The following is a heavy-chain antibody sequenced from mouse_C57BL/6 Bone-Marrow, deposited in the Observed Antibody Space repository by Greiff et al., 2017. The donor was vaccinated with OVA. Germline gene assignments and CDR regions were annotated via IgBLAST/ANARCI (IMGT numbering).Heavy chain of an antibody. J-gene: IGHJ2*01. CDR2: ISDGGSYT. D-gene: IGHD1-1*01. V-gene: IGHV5-4*01. CDR3: ARVPYYGSSYFDY. Sequence: EVHLVESGGGLVKPGGSLKLSCAASGFTFSSYAMSWVRQTPEKRLEWVATISDGGSYTYYPDNVKGRFTISRDNAKNNLYLQMSHLKSEDTAMYYCARVPYYGSSYFDYWGQGTTLTVSS. CDR1: GFTFSSYA.